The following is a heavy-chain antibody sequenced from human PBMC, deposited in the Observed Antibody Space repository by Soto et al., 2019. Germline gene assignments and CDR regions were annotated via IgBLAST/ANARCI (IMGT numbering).Heavy chain of an antibody. V-gene: IGHV3-23*01. CDR2: ITGSGGST. D-gene: IGHD3-22*01. J-gene: IGHJ4*02. CDR1: GFTFSSYA. CDR3: AKGDDSSGHYYDPFDY. Sequence: EVQLLESGGGLVQPGGSLRLSCAASGFTFSSYAMSWVRQAPGKGLEWVSVITGSGGSTYYADSVKGRFTISSDNSKKTLDLQMNSLRAADTAVYYCAKGDDSSGHYYDPFDYWGQGTLVTVSS.